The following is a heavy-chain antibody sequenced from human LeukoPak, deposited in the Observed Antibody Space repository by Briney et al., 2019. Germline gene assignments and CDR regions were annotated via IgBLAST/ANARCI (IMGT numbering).Heavy chain of an antibody. Sequence: GASVKVSCKASGYTFTGYYMHWVRRAPGQGLEWMGRINPNSGGTNYAQKFQGRVTMTRDTSISTAYMELSRLRSDDTAVYYCARDSRYCSSTSCRFDPWGQGTLVTVSS. CDR1: GYTFTGYY. V-gene: IGHV1-2*06. D-gene: IGHD2-2*01. CDR3: ARDSRYCSSTSCRFDP. J-gene: IGHJ5*02. CDR2: INPNSGGT.